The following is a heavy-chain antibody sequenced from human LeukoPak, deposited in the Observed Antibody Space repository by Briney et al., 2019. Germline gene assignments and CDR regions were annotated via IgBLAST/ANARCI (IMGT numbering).Heavy chain of an antibody. J-gene: IGHJ4*02. CDR2: ISYDGSNK. V-gene: IGHV3-30*01. CDR1: RFTFSSYA. CDR3: ARDLQARGDY. Sequence: PGGSLRFSCAASRFTFSSYAMQWLRQAPGKGLEGVAVISYDGSNKYYADSVKGRFTISRDNSKNTLYLQMNSLRAEDTAVYYCARDLQARGDYWGQGTLVTVSS.